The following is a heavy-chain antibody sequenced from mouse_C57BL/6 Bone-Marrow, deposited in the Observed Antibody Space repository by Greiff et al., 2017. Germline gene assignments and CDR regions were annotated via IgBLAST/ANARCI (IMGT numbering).Heavy chain of an antibody. J-gene: IGHJ4*01. CDR3: ARRPSTVVTYYYAMDY. Sequence: EVKLAESGGGLVQPGGSLKLSCAASGFTFSDYYMYWVRQTPEKRLEWVAYISNGGGSTYYPDTVKGRFTISRDNAKNTLYLQMSRLKSEDTAMYYCARRPSTVVTYYYAMDYWGQGTSVTVSS. CDR1: GFTFSDYY. V-gene: IGHV5-12*01. D-gene: IGHD1-1*01. CDR2: ISNGGGST.